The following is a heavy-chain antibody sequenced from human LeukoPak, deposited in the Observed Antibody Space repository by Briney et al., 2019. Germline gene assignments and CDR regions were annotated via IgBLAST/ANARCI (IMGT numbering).Heavy chain of an antibody. D-gene: IGHD5-12*01. Sequence: GGSLRLSCAASGFTFDDYAMHWVRQAPGKGLEWVSGISWNSGCIGYADSVKGRFTISRDNSKITLYLQMNSLRAEDTAVYYCAKSYNGYESKPDYWGQGTLVTVSS. CDR1: GFTFDDYA. CDR2: ISWNSGCI. J-gene: IGHJ4*02. V-gene: IGHV3-9*01. CDR3: AKSYNGYESKPDY.